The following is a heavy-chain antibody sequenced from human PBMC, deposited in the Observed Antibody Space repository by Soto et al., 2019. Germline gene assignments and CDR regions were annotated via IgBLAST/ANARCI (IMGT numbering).Heavy chain of an antibody. CDR3: ARVIDYYDRSGYYVWYFDL. Sequence: SETLSLTCTVSGGSISSYYWSWIRQPPGKGLEWIGYIYYSGSTNYNPSLKSRVTISVDTSKNQFSLKLSSVTAADTAVYYCARVIDYYDRSGYYVWYFDLWGSGTLVTVS. J-gene: IGHJ2*01. CDR2: IYYSGST. V-gene: IGHV4-59*01. CDR1: GGSISSYY. D-gene: IGHD3-22*01.